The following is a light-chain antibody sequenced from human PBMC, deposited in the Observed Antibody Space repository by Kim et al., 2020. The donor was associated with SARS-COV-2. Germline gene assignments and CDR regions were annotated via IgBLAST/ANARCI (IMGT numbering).Light chain of an antibody. V-gene: IGKV1-9*01. CDR1: QSLNRY. Sequence: SGEGGVPITCPSNQSLNRYVAWDQQTPGKAAKLLIAAAATGRSGVPSRCSGSGSGTEFTCSISILQPEYFSPYYRQLCNSYPQGYTFGQGTKLEI. J-gene: IGKJ2*01. CDR2: AAA. CDR3: QLCNSYPQGYT.